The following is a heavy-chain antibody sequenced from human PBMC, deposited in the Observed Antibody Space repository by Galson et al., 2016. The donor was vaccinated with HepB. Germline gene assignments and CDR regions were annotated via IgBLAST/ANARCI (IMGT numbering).Heavy chain of an antibody. V-gene: IGHV4-39*07. J-gene: IGHJ5*02. CDR3: ARGGRGRWPQNWFDP. CDR1: GGSISSGNYY. CDR2: TYHSGST. Sequence: SETLSLTCAVSGGSISSGNYYWGWIRQPPGKGLEWIGSTYHSGSTNYNPSLKSRVTISVDTSKNQFSLKLSSVTAADTAVYYCARGGRGRWPQNWFDPWGPGTLVTVSS. D-gene: IGHD5-24*01.